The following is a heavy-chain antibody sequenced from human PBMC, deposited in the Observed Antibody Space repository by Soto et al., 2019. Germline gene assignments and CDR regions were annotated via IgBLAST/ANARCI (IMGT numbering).Heavy chain of an antibody. J-gene: IGHJ4*02. CDR2: IIPIFGTA. Sequence: QVQLVQSGDEVKKPGSSVKVSCKASGGTFSSYAISWVRQAPGQGLAWMGGIIPIFGTANYAQKFQGRVTITADESTSTAYMELSSLRSEDTAVFYCASPEYYYDSSGYYPFDYWDQGTLVNVSS. V-gene: IGHV1-69*01. CDR1: GGTFSSYA. CDR3: ASPEYYYDSSGYYPFDY. D-gene: IGHD3-22*01.